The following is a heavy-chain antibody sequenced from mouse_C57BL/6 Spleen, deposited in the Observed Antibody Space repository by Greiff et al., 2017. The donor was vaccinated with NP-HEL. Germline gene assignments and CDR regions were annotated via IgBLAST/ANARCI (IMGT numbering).Heavy chain of an antibody. J-gene: IGHJ4*01. D-gene: IGHD1-1*01. CDR3: ARNYGSSYAMDY. V-gene: IGHV1-82*01. CDR1: GYAFSSSW. Sequence: LQESGPELVKPGASVKISCKASGYAFSSSWMNWVKQRPGKGLEWIGRIYPGDGDTNYNGKFKGKATLTADKSSSTAYMQLSSLTSEDSAVYFCARNYGSSYAMDYWGQGTSVTVSS. CDR2: IYPGDGDT.